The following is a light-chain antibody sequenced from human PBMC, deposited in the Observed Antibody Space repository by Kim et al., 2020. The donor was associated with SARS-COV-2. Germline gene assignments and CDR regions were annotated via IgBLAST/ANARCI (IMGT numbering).Light chain of an antibody. V-gene: IGKV2-30*01. CDR3: MQGTHWPYT. CDR1: QSLVYRDGSTY. CDR2: RVS. Sequence: QAASISFRSSQSLVYRDGSTYLSWFQQRPGQAPRRLIFRVSNRGSGVPDKFTGSGSGTDFTLKISSVDAEDVGVYYCMQGTHWPYTFGQGTKLEI. J-gene: IGKJ2*01.